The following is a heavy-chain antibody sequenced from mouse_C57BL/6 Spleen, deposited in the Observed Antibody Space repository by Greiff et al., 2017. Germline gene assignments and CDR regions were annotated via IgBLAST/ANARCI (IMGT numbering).Heavy chain of an antibody. D-gene: IGHD1-1*01. Sequence: EVKLMESGGGLVQPGGSMKLSCAASGFTFSDAWMDWVRQSPETGLEWDAEIRNKANNHETYYAESVKGMFTISRDDSKSSVYLQMNSLRAEDTGIYYCTRSLGSSYIDAMDYWGQGTSVTVSS. CDR3: TRSLGSSYIDAMDY. V-gene: IGHV6-6*01. J-gene: IGHJ4*01. CDR2: IRNKANNHET. CDR1: GFTFSDAW.